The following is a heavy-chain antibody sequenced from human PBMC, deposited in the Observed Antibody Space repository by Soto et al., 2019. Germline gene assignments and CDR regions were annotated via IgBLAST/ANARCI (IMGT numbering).Heavy chain of an antibody. J-gene: IGHJ4*02. D-gene: IGHD3-9*01. CDR1: GFTFTSSA. Sequence: QMQLVQSGPEVKKPGTSVKVSCKASGFTFTSSAVQWVRQARGQRLEWIGWIVVGSGNTNYAQTFQERGTITRDMSKSTAYMELSSLRSEDTAVYYCAADFDWLLYFDYWGQGTLVTVSS. CDR3: AADFDWLLYFDY. V-gene: IGHV1-58*01. CDR2: IVVGSGNT.